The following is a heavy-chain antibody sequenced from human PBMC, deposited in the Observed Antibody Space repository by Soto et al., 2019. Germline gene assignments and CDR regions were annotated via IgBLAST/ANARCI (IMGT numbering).Heavy chain of an antibody. J-gene: IGHJ1*01. CDR3: VSAECNGCYGFKH. D-gene: IGHD2-2*01. CDR1: GFTFSTYS. Sequence: GGSLRLSCAASGFTFSTYSMNWVRQAPGKGLEWVSYTRASSSTIYYADSVKGRFTISRDNAKSSLYLQMNSLRAEDTAVYYCVSAECNGCYGFKHWGQGTLVTVSS. CDR2: TRASSSTI. V-gene: IGHV3-48*01.